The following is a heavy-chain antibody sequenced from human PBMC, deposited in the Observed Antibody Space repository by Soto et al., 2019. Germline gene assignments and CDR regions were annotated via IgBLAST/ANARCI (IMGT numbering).Heavy chain of an antibody. CDR2: IDPSDSYT. J-gene: IGHJ6*02. CDR3: ARQGTNTYYYYCGMDV. D-gene: IGHD2-8*01. Sequence: GESLKISCKGSGYSFTSYWISWVRQMPGKGLEWMGRIDPSDSYTNYSPSFQGHVTISADKSISTAYLQWSSLKASDTAMYYCARQGTNTYYYYCGMDVWGQGTTVTVSS. CDR1: GYSFTSYW. V-gene: IGHV5-10-1*01.